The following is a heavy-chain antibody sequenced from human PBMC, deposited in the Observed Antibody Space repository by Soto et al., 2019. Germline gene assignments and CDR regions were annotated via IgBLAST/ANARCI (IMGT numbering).Heavy chain of an antibody. J-gene: IGHJ6*02. D-gene: IGHD3-22*01. Sequence: QVQLVQSGAEVKKPGASVKVSCKASGYTFTDYYFHWVRQAPGQGLEWMGWINPKTGGTSFPQKFQGRVHMTRDTSISTAYMELSTLRSDDTAMYYCARRDDSSGPYYYGMDVWGQGTTFTVSS. CDR3: ARRDDSSGPYYYGMDV. CDR2: INPKTGGT. CDR1: GYTFTDYY. V-gene: IGHV1-2*02.